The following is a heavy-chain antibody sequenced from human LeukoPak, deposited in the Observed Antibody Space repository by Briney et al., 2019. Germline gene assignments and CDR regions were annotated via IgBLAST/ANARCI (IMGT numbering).Heavy chain of an antibody. CDR2: ISGSGGST. J-gene: IGHJ4*02. CDR3: ANDEGCSGDNCYSGSQLIGH. V-gene: IGHV3-23*01. Sequence: PGGSLRLSCAVSGFTFSSYAMTWVRQAPGKGLEWASAISGSGGSTYYADSVKGRFTISRDNSKNTLFLQMNSLRVEDTAIYYCANDEGCSGDNCYSGSQLIGHWGQGTLVTVSS. D-gene: IGHD2-15*01. CDR1: GFTFSSYA.